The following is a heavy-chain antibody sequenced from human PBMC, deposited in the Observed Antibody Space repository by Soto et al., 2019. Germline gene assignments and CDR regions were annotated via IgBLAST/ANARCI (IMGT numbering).Heavy chain of an antibody. CDR3: ARVGFSVRFAFDI. V-gene: IGHV1-69*01. Sequence: QVQLVQSGAAVQKPGSSVKVSCKASGGTFSSYAISWVRQAPGQGLEWMGGIIPIFGKATYEQKFQGRVTMTADESTSTAYVELSSLRSVDTAVYYCARVGFSVRFAFDIWGQGTMVTVSA. CDR2: IIPIFGKA. D-gene: IGHD3-10*02. J-gene: IGHJ3*02. CDR1: GGTFSSYA.